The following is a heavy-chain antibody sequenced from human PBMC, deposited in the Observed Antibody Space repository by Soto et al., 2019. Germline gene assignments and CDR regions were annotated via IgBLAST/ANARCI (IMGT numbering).Heavy chain of an antibody. J-gene: IGHJ6*03. V-gene: IGHV1-8*01. Sequence: GASVKVSCKASGYTFTSYDINWVRQATGQGLEWMGWMNPNSGNTGYAQKFQGRVTMTRTTSISTAYMELSSLRSEDTAVYYCASRGYSGYDPAYYYYYMDVWGKGTTVTLSS. CDR2: MNPNSGNT. D-gene: IGHD5-12*01. CDR3: ASRGYSGYDPAYYYYYMDV. CDR1: GYTFTSYD.